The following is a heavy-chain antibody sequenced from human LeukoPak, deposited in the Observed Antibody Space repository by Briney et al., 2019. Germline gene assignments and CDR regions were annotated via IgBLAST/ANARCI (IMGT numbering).Heavy chain of an antibody. CDR2: ISPSSTLI. J-gene: IGHJ4*02. V-gene: IGHV3-48*01. CDR1: GFTFSSYA. Sequence: PGGSLRLSCTASGFTFSSYAMNWVRQAPGTGLEWVSYISPSSTLIYHADSVKGRFTISRDNAKKSLFLQMNSLRAEDTAVYYCASLASEWELPEVDYWGLGTLVTVSS. D-gene: IGHD1-26*01. CDR3: ASLASEWELPEVDY.